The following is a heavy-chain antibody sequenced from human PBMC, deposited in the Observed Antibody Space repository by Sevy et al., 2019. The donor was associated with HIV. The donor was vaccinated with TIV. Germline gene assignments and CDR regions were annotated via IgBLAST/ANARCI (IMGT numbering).Heavy chain of an antibody. J-gene: IGHJ4*02. V-gene: IGHV3-15*01. CDR2: IKSKTEGVTR. CDR1: GFTFSNAW. Sequence: GGPLRLSCAASGFTFSNAWMSWVRQAPGKALEWVGRIKSKTEGVTRDFAAPGKGRLLISRDDSRNTVYLQMNSLKTEDTAVYYCTAGVGASDFDYWGQGTLVTVSS. D-gene: IGHD1-26*01. CDR3: TAGVGASDFDY.